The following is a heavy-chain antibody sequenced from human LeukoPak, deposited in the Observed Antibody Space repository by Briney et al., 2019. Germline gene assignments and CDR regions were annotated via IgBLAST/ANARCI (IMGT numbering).Heavy chain of an antibody. V-gene: IGHV3-30*02. CDR3: AKDLMATTTYYFDY. Sequence: GGSLRLSCAASGFTFSSYGMHWVRQAPGKGLEWVAFIRYDGSNKYYADSVKGRFTISRDNSKNTLYLQMNSLRAEDTAVYCCAKDLMATTTYYFDYWGQGTLVTVSS. D-gene: IGHD5-24*01. CDR1: GFTFSSYG. J-gene: IGHJ4*02. CDR2: IRYDGSNK.